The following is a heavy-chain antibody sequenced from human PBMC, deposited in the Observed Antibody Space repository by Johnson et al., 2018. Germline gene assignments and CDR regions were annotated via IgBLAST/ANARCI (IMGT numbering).Heavy chain of an antibody. V-gene: IGHV3-20*04. Sequence: VQLQESGGGVVRPGGSLRLSCAASGFKFDDFGMSWVRQAPGKGLEWVSGINWNGGSTGFADSVKGRFTISRDNAKNSLYLQMDSLRAEDTALYYCARSCTGIYQAFYYYGVDVWGQGTTVTVSS. CDR2: INWNGGST. J-gene: IGHJ6*02. CDR1: GFKFDDFG. D-gene: IGHD1-26*01. CDR3: ARSCTGIYQAFYYYGVDV.